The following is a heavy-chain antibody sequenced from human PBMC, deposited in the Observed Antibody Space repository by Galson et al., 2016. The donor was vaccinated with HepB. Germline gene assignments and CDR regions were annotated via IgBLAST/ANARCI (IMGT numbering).Heavy chain of an antibody. CDR3: ANDQKPRGFDY. Sequence: ASGMTFSDSYMSWIRQPPGRGLEWVAYISSASATISYADSVRGRFTISRDNRRSLLFLEMNSLRAEDTALYYCANDQKPRGFDYWGQGTLVTVSS. V-gene: IGHV3-11*01. CDR1: GMTFSDSY. D-gene: IGHD3-10*01. CDR2: ISSASATI. J-gene: IGHJ4*02.